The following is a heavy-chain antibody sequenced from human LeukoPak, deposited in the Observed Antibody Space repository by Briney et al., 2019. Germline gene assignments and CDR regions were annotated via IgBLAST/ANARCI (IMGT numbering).Heavy chain of an antibody. J-gene: IGHJ6*03. Sequence: ASVKVSCKASGCTFTSYDINWVRQATGQGLEWMGWMNLNSGNTGYAQKFQGRVTITRNTSISTAYMELSSLRSEDTAVYYCARGFNWGFTYYYYYMDVWGKGTTVTVSS. CDR3: ARGFNWGFTYYYYYMDV. D-gene: IGHD7-27*01. CDR2: MNLNSGNT. V-gene: IGHV1-8*03. CDR1: GCTFTSYD.